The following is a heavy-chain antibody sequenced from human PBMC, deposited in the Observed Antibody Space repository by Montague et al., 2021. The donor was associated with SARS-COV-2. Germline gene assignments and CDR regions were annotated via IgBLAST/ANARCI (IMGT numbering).Heavy chain of an antibody. V-gene: IGHV3-48*03. CDR2: ISSSGGSI. CDR3: AREVAGCHGDCNDY. Sequence: SLRLSCAASGFAFSSYEMNWVRQAPGKGLEWIAYISSSGGSIQYADFMMGRFTISRDYARNSLYLQMNSLRAEDTAVYYCAREVAGCHGDCNDYWGQGTLVTVSS. CDR1: GFAFSSYE. J-gene: IGHJ4*02. D-gene: IGHD2-21*02.